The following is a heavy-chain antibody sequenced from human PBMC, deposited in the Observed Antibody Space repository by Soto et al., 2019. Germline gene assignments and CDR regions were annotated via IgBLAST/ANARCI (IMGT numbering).Heavy chain of an antibody. CDR2: SSAYNGNT. D-gene: IGHD6-13*01. V-gene: IGHV1-18*04. J-gene: IGHJ5*02. CDR3: ARKQAAAVANNWFDP. Sequence: QVQLVQSGAEVKKPVASVKVSCKASGYTFTSYGISWVRQAPGQGLEWMGWSSAYNGNTNYAQKLQGRVTMTPDTSTSKAYMELRSLRSDDTAVYYCARKQAAAVANNWFDPWGQGTLVTVSS. CDR1: GYTFTSYG.